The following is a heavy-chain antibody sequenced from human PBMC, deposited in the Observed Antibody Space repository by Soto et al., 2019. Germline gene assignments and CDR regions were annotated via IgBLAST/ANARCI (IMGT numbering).Heavy chain of an antibody. V-gene: IGHV3-30*02. CDR3: AKTLVTGVMWGFHY. Sequence: HPGGSLRLSCTASGFTFSDYGMHWVRQSPGRGLEWVAFIWYDGSNKYYADSVRGRFTLSRDNSKNTLFLQMNSLRAEDTAVYYCAKTLVTGVMWGFHYSGQATLVSVSS. CDR1: GFTFSDYG. D-gene: IGHD3-16*01. J-gene: IGHJ4*02. CDR2: IWYDGSNK.